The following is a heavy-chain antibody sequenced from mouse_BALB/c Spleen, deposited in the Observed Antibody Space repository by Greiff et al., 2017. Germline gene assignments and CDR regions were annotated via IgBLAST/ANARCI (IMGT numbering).Heavy chain of an antibody. J-gene: IGHJ4*01. CDR3: ARGRRGDYYAMDY. Sequence: EVNVVESGGGLVKPGGSLKLSCAASGFTFSSYAMSWVRQTPEKRLEWVASISSGGSTYYPDSVKGRFTISRDNARNILYLQMSSLRSEDTAMYYCARGRRGDYYAMDYWGQGTSVTVSS. CDR2: ISSGGST. CDR1: GFTFSSYA. V-gene: IGHV5-6-5*01.